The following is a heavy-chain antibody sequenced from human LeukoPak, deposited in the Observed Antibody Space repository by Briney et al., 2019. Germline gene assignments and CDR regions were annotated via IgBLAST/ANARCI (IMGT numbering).Heavy chain of an antibody. J-gene: IGHJ4*02. CDR3: ASLSSGRFGY. CDR2: IYYSGST. CDR1: GGSFSGYY. V-gene: IGHV4-59*01. D-gene: IGHD1-26*01. Sequence: TTSETLSLTCAVYGGSFSGYYWSWIRQPPGEGLEWIGYIYYSGSTNYNPSLKSRVTISVDTSKNQFSLKLNSVTAADTAMYYCASLSSGRFGYWGQGTLVTVSS.